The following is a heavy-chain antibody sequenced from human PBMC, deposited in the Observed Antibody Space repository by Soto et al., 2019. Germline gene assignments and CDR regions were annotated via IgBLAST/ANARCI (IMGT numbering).Heavy chain of an antibody. CDR1: GGSISSSSYY. V-gene: IGHV4-39*01. D-gene: IGHD3-22*01. CDR2: IYYSGST. J-gene: IGHJ6*02. Sequence: SETLSLTCTVSGGSISSSSYYWGWIRQPPGKGLEWIGSIYYSGSTYYNPSLKSRVTISVDTSKNQFSLKLSSVTAAYTAVYYCARQTRGGYYDSSGYYFYYYYGMDVWGQGTTVT. CDR3: ARQTRGGYYDSSGYYFYYYYGMDV.